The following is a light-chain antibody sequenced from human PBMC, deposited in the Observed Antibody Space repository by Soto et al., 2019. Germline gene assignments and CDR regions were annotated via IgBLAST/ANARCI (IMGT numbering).Light chain of an antibody. J-gene: IGLJ2*01. Sequence: QSALTQPASVSGSPGQSITISCTGTSSDVGGYNYVSGYQQHPGKAPKVMIYEVSNRPSGVSNRFSGSKSGNTASLTISGLQAEDESDYYCSSYTSSSTLVFGGGTQLTVL. V-gene: IGLV2-14*01. CDR1: SSDVGGYNY. CDR3: SSYTSSSTLV. CDR2: EVS.